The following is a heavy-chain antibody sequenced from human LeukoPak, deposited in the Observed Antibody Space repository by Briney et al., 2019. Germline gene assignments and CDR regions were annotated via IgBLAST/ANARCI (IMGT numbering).Heavy chain of an antibody. CDR2: ISVRSNYI. CDR1: GYTFSSYS. J-gene: IGHJ4*02. Sequence: GGSLRLSCAASGYTFSSYSINWDRQAPGKGLEWVSSISVRSNYIYYADSVRGRFRISRDDARDSLYLQMNSLRAEDTAVYYCVRLRRNSDTSGFYYYYDFWGQGTLVTVSS. CDR3: VRLRRNSDTSGFYYYYDF. V-gene: IGHV3-21*01. D-gene: IGHD3-22*01.